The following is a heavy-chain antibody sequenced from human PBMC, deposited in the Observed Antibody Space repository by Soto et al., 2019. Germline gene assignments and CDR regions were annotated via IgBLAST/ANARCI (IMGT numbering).Heavy chain of an antibody. CDR2: INPNSGGT. J-gene: IGHJ6*02. D-gene: IGHD2-21*02. CDR3: ARVSVVTAGGYYYGMDV. Sequence: QVQLVQSGAEVKKPGASVKVSCKASGYTFTGYYMHWVRQAPGQGLEWMGWINPNSGGTNYAQKFQGWVTMTRDTSISTAYMELSRLRSDDTAVYYCARVSVVTAGGYYYGMDVWGQGTTVTVSS. CDR1: GYTFTGYY. V-gene: IGHV1-2*04.